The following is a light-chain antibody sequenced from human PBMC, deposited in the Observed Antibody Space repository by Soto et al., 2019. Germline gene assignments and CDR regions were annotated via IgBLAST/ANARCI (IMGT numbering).Light chain of an antibody. CDR2: LSS. CDR3: QEHTNCPPIT. V-gene: IGKV3-15*01. Sequence: EILLTQPXANLSVSPWEXXXXXXXASQSVGSTLAWFRKKAXQAPAVLIYLSSTXATGVPARFSGSGPGEDFTLTTSNLKSEDLAVYYCQEHTNCPPITFGQGTRLEIK. CDR1: QSVGST. J-gene: IGKJ5*01.